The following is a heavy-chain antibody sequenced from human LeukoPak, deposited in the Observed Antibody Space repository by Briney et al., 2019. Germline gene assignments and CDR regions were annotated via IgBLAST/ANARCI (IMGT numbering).Heavy chain of an antibody. D-gene: IGHD4-17*01. CDR3: AGCGDYPLDSDYYYYYYMDV. CDR1: GGSISSYY. Sequence: SETLSLTCTVSGGSISSYYWSWIRQPPGKGLEWIGYIYYSGSTNYNPSLKSRVTISVDTSKNQFSLKLSSVTAADTAVYYCAGCGDYPLDSDYYYYYYMDVWGKGTTVTVSS. J-gene: IGHJ6*03. V-gene: IGHV4-59*01. CDR2: IYYSGST.